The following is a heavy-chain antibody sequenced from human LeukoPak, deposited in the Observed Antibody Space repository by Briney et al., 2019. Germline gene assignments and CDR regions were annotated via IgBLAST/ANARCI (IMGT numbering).Heavy chain of an antibody. Sequence: SGGSLRLSCAASGFTFSSYSMNWVRQAPGKGLEWVSAISASGASTYYADSVKGRFTISRDNSKNTLYLQMNSLRADDTAVYYCAKSGRTSCSTSCYYFDYWGQGTLVTVSS. J-gene: IGHJ4*02. V-gene: IGHV3-23*01. CDR2: ISASGAST. CDR3: AKSGRTSCSTSCYYFDY. D-gene: IGHD2-2*01. CDR1: GFTFSSYS.